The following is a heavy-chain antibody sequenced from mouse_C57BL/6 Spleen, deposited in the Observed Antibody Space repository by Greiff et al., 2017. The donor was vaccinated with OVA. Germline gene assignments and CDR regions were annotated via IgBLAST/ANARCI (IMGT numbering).Heavy chain of an antibody. J-gene: IGHJ4*01. V-gene: IGHV2-2*01. Sequence: VQLVESGPGLVQPSQSLSITCTVSGFSLTSSGVHWVRQSPGKGLEWLGVIWSGGSTDYNAAFISRLSISKDNSKSQVFFKMNSLQADDTAIYYWARVPIYDDYDKYAMDYWGQGTSVTVSS. CDR3: ARVPIYDDYDKYAMDY. CDR2: IWSGGST. D-gene: IGHD2-4*01. CDR1: GFSLTSSG.